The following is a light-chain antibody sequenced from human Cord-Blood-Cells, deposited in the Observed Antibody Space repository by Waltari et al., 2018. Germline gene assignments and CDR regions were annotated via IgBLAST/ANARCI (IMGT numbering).Light chain of an antibody. V-gene: IGKV3-11*01. CDR2: DAS. Sequence: EIVLTQSPATLSLSPGERATLSCRASQSVSSYLAWYQQKPGQAPRLLIYDASNRATGIPARFSGSGSGTDFTLTISSLEPEDFATYYCQQSYSTRLTFGGGTKVEIK. CDR1: QSVSSY. J-gene: IGKJ4*01. CDR3: QQSYSTRLT.